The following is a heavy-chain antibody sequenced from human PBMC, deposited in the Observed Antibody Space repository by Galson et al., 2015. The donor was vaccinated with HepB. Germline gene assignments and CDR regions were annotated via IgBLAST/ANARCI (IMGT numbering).Heavy chain of an antibody. Sequence: CAISGDSVSNNNVGWNRIRQSPSRGLEWLGRTYYRSKFYNDYAESVKSRITINPDTSKNQISLQLNSVTPEDTAVYYCARARQLGQGFHYWGQGTLVTVSS. CDR2: TYYRSKFYN. D-gene: IGHD3-16*01. V-gene: IGHV6-1*01. CDR3: ARARQLGQGFHY. J-gene: IGHJ4*02. CDR1: GDSVSNNNVG.